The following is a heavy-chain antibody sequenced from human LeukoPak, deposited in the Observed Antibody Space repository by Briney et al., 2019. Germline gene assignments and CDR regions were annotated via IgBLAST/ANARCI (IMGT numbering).Heavy chain of an antibody. V-gene: IGHV3-21*01. J-gene: IGHJ4*02. CDR1: GFTFSSYS. CDR3: ARGYCSSTSCYANNY. CDR2: ISSSSSYI. Sequence: PGGSLRFSCAASGFTFSSYSMNWVRQAPGKGLEWVSSISSSSSYIYYADSVKGRFTISRDNAKNSLYLQMNSLRAEDTAVYYCARGYCSSTSCYANNYWGQGTLVTVSS. D-gene: IGHD2-2*01.